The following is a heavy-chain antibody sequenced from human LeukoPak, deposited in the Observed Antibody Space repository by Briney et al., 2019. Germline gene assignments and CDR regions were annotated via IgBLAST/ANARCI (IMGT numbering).Heavy chain of an antibody. D-gene: IGHD6-13*01. CDR1: GYTFTSYD. CDR3: ARVPIAAAGAMGYYFDY. J-gene: IGHJ4*02. Sequence: ASVKVSCKASGYTFTSYDINWVRQATGQGLEWMGWMNPSSGNTGYAQKFQGRVTITRNTSISTAYMELSSLRSEDTAVYYCARVPIAAAGAMGYYFDYWGQGTLVTVSS. CDR2: MNPSSGNT. V-gene: IGHV1-8*03.